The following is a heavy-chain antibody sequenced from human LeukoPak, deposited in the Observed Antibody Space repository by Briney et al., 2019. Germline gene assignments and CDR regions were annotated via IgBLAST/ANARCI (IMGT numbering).Heavy chain of an antibody. Sequence: SVKVSCKASGGTFSSYAISWVRQAPGQGLEWMGGIIPIFGTANYAQKFQGRVTITTDESTSTAYMELSSLRSDDTAVYYCARVSPPYGDYVPYYFDYWGQGTLVTVSS. CDR1: GGTFSSYA. CDR3: ARVSPPYGDYVPYYFDY. CDR2: IIPIFGTA. D-gene: IGHD4-17*01. V-gene: IGHV1-69*05. J-gene: IGHJ4*02.